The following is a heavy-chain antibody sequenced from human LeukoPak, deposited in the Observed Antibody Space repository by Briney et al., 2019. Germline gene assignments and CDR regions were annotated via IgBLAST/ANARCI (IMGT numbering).Heavy chain of an antibody. D-gene: IGHD3-3*01. CDR1: GGSFCGYY. CDR3: ASNSYDFWSGYANWFNR. Sequence: SETLSLTCSVYGGSFCGYYWSWIRQPPGKGLEWIGEINHSGSTNYNPSLKSRVTISVDTSKNQFSLKLSSVTAADTAVYYCASNSYDFWSGYANWFNRWGEGTLVTVSS. J-gene: IGHJ5*02. CDR2: INHSGST. V-gene: IGHV4-34*01.